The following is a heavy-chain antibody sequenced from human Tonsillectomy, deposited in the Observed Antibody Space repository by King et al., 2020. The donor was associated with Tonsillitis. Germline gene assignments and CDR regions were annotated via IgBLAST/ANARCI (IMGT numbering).Heavy chain of an antibody. J-gene: IGHJ3*01. Sequence: QLVQSGAEVRKPGASVKVSCKASGFNFIDHDIHWVRQAPGQGLEWMGWITPNTVGTHSAQKFEGRVTMTRDTSTGTAHMELSRLTSDDTAVYYCARSDSVVVINDIVFDFWGQGTMITVSS. CDR2: ITPNTVGT. CDR3: ARSDSVVVINDIVFDF. V-gene: IGHV1-2*02. CDR1: GFNFIDHD. D-gene: IGHD2-21*01.